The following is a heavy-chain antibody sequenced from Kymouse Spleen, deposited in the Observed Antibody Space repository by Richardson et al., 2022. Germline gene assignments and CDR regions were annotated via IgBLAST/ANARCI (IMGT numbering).Heavy chain of an antibody. D-gene: IGHD1-20*01. V-gene: IGHV3-30*18. CDR1: GFTFSSYG. J-gene: IGHJ6*02. CDR3: AKKGNWNDGDYYYYGMDV. CDR2: ISYDGSNK. Sequence: QVQLVESGGGVVQPGRSLRLSCAASGFTFSSYGMHWVRQAPGKGLEWVAVISYDGSNKYYADSVKGRFTISRDNSKNTLYLQMNSLRAEDTAVYYCAKKGNWNDGDYYYYGMDVWGQGTTVTVSS.